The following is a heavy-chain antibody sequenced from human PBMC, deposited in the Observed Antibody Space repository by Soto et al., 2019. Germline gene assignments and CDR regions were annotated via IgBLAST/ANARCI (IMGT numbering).Heavy chain of an antibody. J-gene: IGHJ4*02. CDR3: ARHILWFGELLPFDY. CDR2: IKQDGSEK. CDR1: GFTFSSYW. Sequence: GGSLRLSCAASGFTFSSYWMSWVRQAPGKGLEWVANIKQDGSEKYYVDSVKGRFTISRDNAKSSLYLQMNSLRAEDTAVYYCARHILWFGELLPFDYWGQGTLVTVSS. D-gene: IGHD3-10*01. V-gene: IGHV3-7*01.